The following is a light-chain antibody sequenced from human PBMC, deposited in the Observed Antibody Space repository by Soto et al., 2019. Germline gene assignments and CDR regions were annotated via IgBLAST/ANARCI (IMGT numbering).Light chain of an antibody. J-gene: IGKJ2*01. Sequence: EIQMTQSPSSLSASLGDRVTITCQASQAINDYSNWYQQKPGKAPRLLIYGASFLEVGVPSRFSGSGSGTHFTLTSSSLQPEDVATYYCQQYDSLPYTFGQGTRLEIK. CDR3: QQYDSLPYT. CDR1: QAINDY. CDR2: GAS. V-gene: IGKV1-33*01.